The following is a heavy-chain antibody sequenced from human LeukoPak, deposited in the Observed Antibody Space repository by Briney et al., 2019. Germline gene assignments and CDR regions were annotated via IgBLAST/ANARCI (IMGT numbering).Heavy chain of an antibody. CDR1: GGSISSGGYY. V-gene: IGHV4-31*03. D-gene: IGHD5-24*01. CDR2: IYYSGST. J-gene: IGHJ4*02. CDR3: ASGRDGYNDY. Sequence: SETLSLTCTVSGGSISSGGYYWSWIRQHPGKGLEWIGYIYYSGSTYYNPSLKSRVTISVDTSKNQFSLKLSSVTAADTAVYYCASGRDGYNDYWGQGTLVTVSS.